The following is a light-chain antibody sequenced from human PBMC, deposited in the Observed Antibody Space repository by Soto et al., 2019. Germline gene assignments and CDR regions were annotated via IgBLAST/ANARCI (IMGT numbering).Light chain of an antibody. CDR2: GAS. V-gene: IGKV3D-15*01. J-gene: IGKJ4*01. CDR1: QSVSSN. CDR3: LEYKKWPPLS. Sequence: EIVMTQSPATLSVSAGERVTLACRASQSVSSNLAWYQQKPGQAPRLLIDGASTRATAIPARFSGSGSGTDFTLIISCLQSEDFAGYYCLEYKKWPPLSFGGGTQVAIK.